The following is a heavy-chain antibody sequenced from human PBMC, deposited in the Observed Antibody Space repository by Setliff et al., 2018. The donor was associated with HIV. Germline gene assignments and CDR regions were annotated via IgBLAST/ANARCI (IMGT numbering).Heavy chain of an antibody. Sequence: SETLSLTCTVSGGSISSHYWGWLRQPPGKGPEWIGSISYTGGTNHNPSLQSRVTMSIDTSKDQFSLKLSSLTSADTAVYYCARGLSSPFAAGLWGQGTLVTVPQ. CDR3: ARGLSSPFAAGL. V-gene: IGHV4-59*11. CDR2: ISYTGGT. J-gene: IGHJ4*02. D-gene: IGHD6-13*01. CDR1: GGSISSHY.